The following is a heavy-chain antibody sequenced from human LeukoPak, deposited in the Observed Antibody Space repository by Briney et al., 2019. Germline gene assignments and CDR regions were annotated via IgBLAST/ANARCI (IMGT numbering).Heavy chain of an antibody. D-gene: IGHD3-10*01. J-gene: IGHJ4*02. CDR2: INANSGVT. CDR3: ARDREYYYGSGSYTD. Sequence: ASVKVSCKTFGYTFTAYYMHWVRQAPGQGLEWMGWINANSGVTNSAQKFQGRVTMTRDTSISTAYMELSRLRSDDTAVYYCARDREYYYGSGSYTDWGQGTLVTVSS. CDR1: GYTFTAYY. V-gene: IGHV1-2*02.